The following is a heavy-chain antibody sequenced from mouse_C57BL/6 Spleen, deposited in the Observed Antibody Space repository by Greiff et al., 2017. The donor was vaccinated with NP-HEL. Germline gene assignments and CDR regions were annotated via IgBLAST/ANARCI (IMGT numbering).Heavy chain of an antibody. CDR3: ARAGFPVSYFDY. Sequence: QVQLQQSGAELVKPGASVKLSCKASGYTFTSYWMHWVKQRPGQGLEWIGMIHPNSGSTNYNEKFKSKATLTVDKSSSTAYMQLSSLTSEDSAVYYCARAGFPVSYFDYWGQGTTLTVSS. CDR1: GYTFTSYW. D-gene: IGHD2-12*01. J-gene: IGHJ2*01. CDR2: IHPNSGST. V-gene: IGHV1-64*01.